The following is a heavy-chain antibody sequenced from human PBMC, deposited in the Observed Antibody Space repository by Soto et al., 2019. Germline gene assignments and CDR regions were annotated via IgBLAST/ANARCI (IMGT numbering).Heavy chain of an antibody. V-gene: IGHV3-23*01. J-gene: IGHJ4*02. CDR2: IGGSGDSP. Sequence: GGSLRLSCAASGFTFSTYAMSWVRQAPGKGLEWVSAIGGSGDSPYYEDSVKGRFTISRDNSKNMLYLQMNTLRAGDTAVYYCAKDQAAAGSYYFDFWGQGTLVTSSS. D-gene: IGHD6-13*01. CDR1: GFTFSTYA. CDR3: AKDQAAAGSYYFDF.